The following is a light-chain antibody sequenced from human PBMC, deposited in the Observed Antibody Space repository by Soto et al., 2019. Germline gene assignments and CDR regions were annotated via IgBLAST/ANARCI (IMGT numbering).Light chain of an antibody. V-gene: IGLV2-14*03. J-gene: IGLJ1*01. Sequence: QSVLTQPASVSGSPGQSVTISCAGTSSDVGGYNFASWYQQHPGKAPQLMIYDVSSRPSGVSNRFSGSKSGNTASLTISGLQAEDEADYYCSSYTSSYTYVFGTGIKVTVL. CDR1: SSDVGGYNF. CDR3: SSYTSSYTYV. CDR2: DVS.